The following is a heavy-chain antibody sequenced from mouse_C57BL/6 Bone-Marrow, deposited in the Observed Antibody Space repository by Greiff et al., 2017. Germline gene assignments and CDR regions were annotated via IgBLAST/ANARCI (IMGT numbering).Heavy chain of an antibody. J-gene: IGHJ3*01. D-gene: IGHD2-3*01. CDR1: GFTFSSYA. CDR3: ARDGGWLLPSWFAY. CDR2: ISAGGSYT. Sequence: EVKLVESGGGLVKPGGSLKLSCAASGFTFSSYAMSWVRQTPEKRLEWVATISAGGSYTYYPDNVKGRFTISRDNAKNNLYLQMSQLKSEDTAMYYCARDGGWLLPSWFAYWGQGTLVTVSA. V-gene: IGHV5-4*01.